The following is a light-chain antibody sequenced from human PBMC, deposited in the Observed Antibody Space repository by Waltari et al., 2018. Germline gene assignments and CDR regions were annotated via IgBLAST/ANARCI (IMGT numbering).Light chain of an antibody. Sequence: QAALTQPASVSGSPGQSIPISCTGTNSYVGHYNIFSWYQQHPGKAPKLIIFEVNKRPSGISNRFSGSKSGNTASLTISGLQAQDEADYYCSSYAGDRTLFGGGTKLTVL. CDR2: EVN. V-gene: IGLV2-23*02. CDR1: NSYVGHYNI. CDR3: SSYAGDRTL. J-gene: IGLJ2*01.